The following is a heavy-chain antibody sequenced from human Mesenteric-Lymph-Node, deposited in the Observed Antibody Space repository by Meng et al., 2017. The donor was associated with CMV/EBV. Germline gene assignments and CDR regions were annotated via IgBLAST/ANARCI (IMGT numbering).Heavy chain of an antibody. CDR3: AKDLACGWSGCNWFDP. CDR1: GFTFSSYW. D-gene: IGHD3-3*01. V-gene: IGHV3-7*01. CDR2: IKQDGSEK. Sequence: GESLKISCAASGFTFSSYWMSWVRQAPGKGLEWVANIKQDGSEKYYVDSVKGRFTISRDNAKNSLYLQMNSLRAEDTAVYYCAKDLACGWSGCNWFDPWGQGTLVTVSS. J-gene: IGHJ5*02.